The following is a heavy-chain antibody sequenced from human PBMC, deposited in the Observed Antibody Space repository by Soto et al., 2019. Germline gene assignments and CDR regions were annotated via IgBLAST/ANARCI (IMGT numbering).Heavy chain of an antibody. J-gene: IGHJ5*02. Sequence: QSGGSLRLSCAASGFTVSNTYMTWVRQPPGKGLECVSVIYTAGGTNYADSVKGRFIIFRDNSKNTLYLQMNSLRAEDTAVYYCARALPVAKGGFDPWGQGTLVTVSS. CDR2: IYTAGGT. CDR1: GFTVSNTY. V-gene: IGHV3-53*01. CDR3: ARALPVAKGGFDP. D-gene: IGHD2-2*01.